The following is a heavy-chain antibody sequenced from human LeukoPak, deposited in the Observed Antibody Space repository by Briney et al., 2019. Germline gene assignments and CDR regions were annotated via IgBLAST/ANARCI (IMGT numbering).Heavy chain of an antibody. CDR2: LSYDGCDK. Sequence: PGRSLRLSCAASGFTFSSYAMHWVRQAPGKGLEWVAVLSYDGCDKYYTDSVKGRFTISRDNPRNTLYIRMDSLRAEDTAVYYCARVGYYASGPFSYFDYWGQGTLVTVSS. CDR3: ARVGYYASGPFSYFDY. D-gene: IGHD3-10*01. V-gene: IGHV3-30*14. J-gene: IGHJ4*02. CDR1: GFTFSSYA.